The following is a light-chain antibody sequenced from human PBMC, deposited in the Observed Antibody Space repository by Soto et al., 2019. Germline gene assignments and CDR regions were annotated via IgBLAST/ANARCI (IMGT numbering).Light chain of an antibody. J-gene: IGKJ1*01. CDR1: QSISSW. Sequence: DIQMTPSPSTLSASVGDRVTITCRASQSISSWLAWYQQKPGKAPKLLIYDASSLESEVPSRFSGSGSGTEFTLTISSLQPDDFATYYCQQYNSYSQTFGQGTKVDIK. V-gene: IGKV1-5*01. CDR3: QQYNSYSQT. CDR2: DAS.